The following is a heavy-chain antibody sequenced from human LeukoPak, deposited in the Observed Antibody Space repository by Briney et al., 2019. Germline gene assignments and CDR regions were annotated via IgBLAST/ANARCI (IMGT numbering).Heavy chain of an antibody. CDR2: ISRTSSTI. D-gene: IGHD2-21*02. Sequence: GGSLRLSCAASGFTFSSYSMNWVRQAPGKGLEWVSFISRTSSTIYYADSVTGRFTIPRDNAKNSLYLQMNSLRDEDTAVYYCASKGAAYCGGDCYAFDIWGQGTMVTVSS. CDR3: ASKGAAYCGGDCYAFDI. V-gene: IGHV3-48*02. J-gene: IGHJ3*02. CDR1: GFTFSSYS.